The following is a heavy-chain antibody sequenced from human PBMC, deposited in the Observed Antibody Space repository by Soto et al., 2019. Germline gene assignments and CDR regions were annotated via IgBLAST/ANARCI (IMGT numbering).Heavy chain of an antibody. V-gene: IGHV4-30-4*01. D-gene: IGHD4-4*01. Sequence: PSETLSLTCTVSGGSIKGDDYYWTCTPQPPGQGLEWIGYISCSGTTYYNPSLNSRLTISADTSRSQFSLKLTSVTAADTAVYYCTRALDYNDPFGDYGMDVWGQGTTVTVSS. CDR2: ISCSGTT. CDR1: GGSIKGDDYY. CDR3: TRALDYNDPFGDYGMDV. J-gene: IGHJ6*02.